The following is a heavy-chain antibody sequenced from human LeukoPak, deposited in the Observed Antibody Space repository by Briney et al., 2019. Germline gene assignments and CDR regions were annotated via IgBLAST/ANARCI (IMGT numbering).Heavy chain of an antibody. V-gene: IGHV3-48*03. J-gene: IGHJ4*02. CDR2: ISSSGSTI. CDR1: GFTFSSYE. CDR3: ARGRYSSSWYIFEY. D-gene: IGHD6-13*01. Sequence: TGGSLRLSRAASGFTFSSYEMNWVRQAPGKGLQWVSYISSSGSTIYYADSVKGRFTISRDNAKNSLYLQMNSLRAEDTALYYCARGRYSSSWYIFEYWGQGTLVTVPS.